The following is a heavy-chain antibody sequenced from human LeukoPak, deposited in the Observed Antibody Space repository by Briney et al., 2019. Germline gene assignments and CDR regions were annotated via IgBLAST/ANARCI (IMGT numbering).Heavy chain of an antibody. CDR2: ISYDGSNK. CDR1: GFTFSSYA. V-gene: IGHV3-30*04. J-gene: IGHJ4*02. D-gene: IGHD3-22*01. CDR3: TTDKAMIVVVIGY. Sequence: GGSLRLSCAASGFTFSSYAMHWVRQAPGKGLEWVAVISYDGSNKYYADSVKGRFTISRDNSKNTLYLQMNSLRAEDTAVYYCTTDKAMIVVVIGYWGQGTLVTVSS.